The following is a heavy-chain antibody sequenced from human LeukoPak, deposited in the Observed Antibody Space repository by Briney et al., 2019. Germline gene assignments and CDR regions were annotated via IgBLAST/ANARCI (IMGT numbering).Heavy chain of an antibody. D-gene: IGHD4-17*01. Sequence: SVTVSCKASGGTFSSYAISWVRQAPGQGLEWMGRIIPILGIANYAQKFQGRVTITADKSTSTAYMELSSLRSEDTAVYYCARGDGDYYYYGMDVWGQGTTVTVSS. CDR3: ARGDGDYYYYGMDV. V-gene: IGHV1-69*04. CDR1: GGTFSSYA. J-gene: IGHJ6*02. CDR2: IIPILGIA.